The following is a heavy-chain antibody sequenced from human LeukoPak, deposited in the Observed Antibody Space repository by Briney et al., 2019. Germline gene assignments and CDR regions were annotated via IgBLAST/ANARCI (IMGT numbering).Heavy chain of an antibody. D-gene: IGHD3-3*01. J-gene: IGHJ4*02. CDR2: IYPNNGGT. V-gene: IGHV1-2*02. CDR3: ARGYRTGDMTIFAY. CDR1: GYSFSGHY. Sequence: ASVKVSCKASGYSFSGHYMQWVRQAPGQGLKWMGWIYPNNGGTGYAQNFQGRVTMTRDTSINTVYMELTRLRFDDTAVYYCARGYRTGDMTIFAYWGQGSLVTVSS.